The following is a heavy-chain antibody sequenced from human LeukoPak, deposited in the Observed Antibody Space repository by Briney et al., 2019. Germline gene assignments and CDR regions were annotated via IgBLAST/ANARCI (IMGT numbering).Heavy chain of an antibody. Sequence: GGSLRLSCAASGFTFRNYWMSWVRQAPGKGLEWVANIKQDGSEKFYVDSVKGRFTISRDNAENSLFLQINSLRAGDTAVYYCAGCISKNCDDAIDIWGHGTMVSVSS. CDR1: GFTFRNYW. J-gene: IGHJ3*02. D-gene: IGHD2-2*01. CDR2: IKQDGSEK. V-gene: IGHV3-7*01. CDR3: AGCISKNCDDAIDI.